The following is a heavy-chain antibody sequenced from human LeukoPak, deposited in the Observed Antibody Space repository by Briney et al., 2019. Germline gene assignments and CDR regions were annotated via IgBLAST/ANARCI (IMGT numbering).Heavy chain of an antibody. CDR3: ARSGGLQKFDY. CDR1: GFTFSSYW. D-gene: IGHD4-11*01. V-gene: IGHV3-30-3*01. J-gene: IGHJ4*02. CDR2: ISYDGNTI. Sequence: QPGGSLRLSCAASGFTFSSYWMHWVRQAPGKGLQWVAVISYDGNTIHYADSVKGRFIISRDTSKNTLYLQMNSLRAEDTAVYYCARSGGLQKFDYWGQGTLVTVSS.